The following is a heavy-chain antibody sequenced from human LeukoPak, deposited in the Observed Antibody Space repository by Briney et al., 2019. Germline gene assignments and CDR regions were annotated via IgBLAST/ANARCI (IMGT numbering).Heavy chain of an antibody. V-gene: IGHV3-64*01. Sequence: GGSLRLSCAASGFTFSSYAMHWVRQAPGKGLEYVSAISSNGGSTYYANSVKGRFTISRDNSKNTLYLQMGSLRAEDMAVYYCATCYMYSSGWYGFDYWGQGTLVTVSS. CDR2: ISSNGGST. CDR1: GFTFSSYA. J-gene: IGHJ4*02. D-gene: IGHD6-19*01. CDR3: ATCYMYSSGWYGFDY.